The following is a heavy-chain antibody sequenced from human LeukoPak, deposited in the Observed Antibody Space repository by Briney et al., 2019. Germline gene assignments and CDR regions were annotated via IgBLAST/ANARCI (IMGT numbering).Heavy chain of an antibody. CDR2: IYYSGST. CDR1: GGSVSSGSYY. J-gene: IGHJ3*02. D-gene: IGHD2-2*01. V-gene: IGHV4-61*01. Sequence: SETLSLTCTVSGGSVSSGSYYWRWIRQPPGKGLEWIGYIYYSGSTNYNPSLKSRVTISVDTSKNQFSLKLSSVTAADTAVYYCARAPMIVVPAANPAAFDIWGQGTMVTVSS. CDR3: ARAPMIVVPAANPAAFDI.